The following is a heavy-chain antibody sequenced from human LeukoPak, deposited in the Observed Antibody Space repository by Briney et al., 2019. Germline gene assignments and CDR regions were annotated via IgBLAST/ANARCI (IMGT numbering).Heavy chain of an antibody. V-gene: IGHV1-69*04. D-gene: IGHD5-18*01. CDR2: IIPILGIA. Sequence: GASVKVSCKASGGTFSSYAISWVRQAPGQGLEWMGRIIPILGIANYAQKFQGRVTITADKSTSTAYMELSSLRSEDTAVYYCAMGPQAYSYGLGGDYWGQGTLVTVSS. J-gene: IGHJ4*02. CDR3: AMGPQAYSYGLGGDY. CDR1: GGTFSSYA.